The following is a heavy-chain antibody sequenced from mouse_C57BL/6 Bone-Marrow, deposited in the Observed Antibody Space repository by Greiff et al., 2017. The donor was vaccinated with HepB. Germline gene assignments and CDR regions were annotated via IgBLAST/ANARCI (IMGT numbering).Heavy chain of an antibody. D-gene: IGHD1-1*01. CDR1: GYSITSGYY. Sequence: EVQLQQSGPGLVKPSQSLSLTCSVTGYSITSGYYWTWIRQFPGNKLEWMGYISYDGSNNYNPSLKNRISITRDTSKNQFFLKLNSVTTEDTATYYCARVRYYGSSYVFDYWGQGTTLTVSS. V-gene: IGHV3-6*01. CDR2: ISYDGSN. CDR3: ARVRYYGSSYVFDY. J-gene: IGHJ2*01.